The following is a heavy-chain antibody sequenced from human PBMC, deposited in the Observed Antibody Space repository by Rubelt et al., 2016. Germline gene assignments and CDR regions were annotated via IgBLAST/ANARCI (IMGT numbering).Heavy chain of an antibody. CDR2: INHSGST. V-gene: IGHV4-34*01. CDR3: ARGLARAAAAPRRLWFDP. J-gene: IGHJ5*02. CDR1: GGSFSGYY. D-gene: IGHD6-13*01. Sequence: QVQLQQWGAGLLKPSETLSLTCAVYGGSFSGYYWSWIRQPPGKGLEWIGEINHSGSTNYNPSLKSRVTRAVETSQNQLSLKLSSVTAADTAVYYCARGLARAAAAPRRLWFDPWGQGTLVTVSS.